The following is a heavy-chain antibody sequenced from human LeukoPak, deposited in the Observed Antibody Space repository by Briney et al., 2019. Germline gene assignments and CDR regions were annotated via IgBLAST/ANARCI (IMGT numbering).Heavy chain of an antibody. CDR2: ISSSGDTI. J-gene: IGHJ4*02. V-gene: IGHV3-48*01. Sequence: GGSLRLSCVASGFTFSSCSVNWVRQAPGKGLEWLSYISSSGDTIYYADSVKGRFTISRDNAKNSLYLQMNSLRAEDTAVYYCARKIYDFWSGYYTEFDYWGQGTLVTVSS. D-gene: IGHD3-3*01. CDR1: GFTFSSCS. CDR3: ARKIYDFWSGYYTEFDY.